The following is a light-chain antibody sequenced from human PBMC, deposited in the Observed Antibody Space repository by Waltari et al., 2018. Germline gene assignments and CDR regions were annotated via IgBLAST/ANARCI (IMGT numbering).Light chain of an antibody. CDR1: QDIDDE. CDR3: LEHDNFPTHT. Sequence: ETTLTQSPAFMSATPRDKVNISCRASQDIDDEMNWYQQKPGEGAIFIIQEATTLVPGSPPRFRGSGYGTDFTRTINNIQSEDVASYFCLEHDNFPTHTFGQGTKLEIK. V-gene: IGKV5-2*01. CDR2: EAT. J-gene: IGKJ2*01.